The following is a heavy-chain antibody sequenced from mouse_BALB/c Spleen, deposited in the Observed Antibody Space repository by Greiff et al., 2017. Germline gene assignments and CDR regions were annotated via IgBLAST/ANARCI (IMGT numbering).Heavy chain of an antibody. CDR3: TRALKNY. J-gene: IGHJ4*01. D-gene: IGHD1-3*01. Sequence: EVKVVESGGGLVKPGGSLKLSCAASGFTFSSYTMSWVRQTPEKRLEWVATISSGGSYTYYPDSVKGRFTISRDNAKNTLYLQMSSLKSEDTAMYYCTRALKNYWGQGTSVTVSS. V-gene: IGHV5-6-4*01. CDR1: GFTFSSYT. CDR2: ISSGGSYT.